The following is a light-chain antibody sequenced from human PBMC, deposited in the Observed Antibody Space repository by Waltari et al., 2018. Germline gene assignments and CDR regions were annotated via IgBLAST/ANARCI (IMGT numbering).Light chain of an antibody. CDR3: QQYYASLLT. J-gene: IGKJ4*01. CDR1: RSVLYIYDNKNY. CDR2: CAS. Sequence: DIVMTQSPDSLAVSLGERATINCKSSRSVLYIYDNKNYLAWYQQKPGQPPKVLISCASTRESGVPDLFSGSGSESDFTLTISSLQAEDVAGYCQQYYASLLTFGGGTKVVIK. V-gene: IGKV4-1*01.